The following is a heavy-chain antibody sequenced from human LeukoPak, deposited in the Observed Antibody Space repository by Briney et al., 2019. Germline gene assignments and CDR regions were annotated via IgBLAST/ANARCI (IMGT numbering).Heavy chain of an antibody. J-gene: IGHJ5*02. CDR1: GITFSSYP. V-gene: IGHV3-23*01. CDR3: VRGSSGNYDT. CDR2: ISGSGGNT. D-gene: IGHD3-22*01. Sequence: RSLRLSCATSGITFSSYPMSWVRQAPGKGLEWVSGISGSGGNTYYADSVKGRITISRDNTKNTLHLQVNSLRAEDTAVYYCVRGSSGNYDTWGQGTLVTVSS.